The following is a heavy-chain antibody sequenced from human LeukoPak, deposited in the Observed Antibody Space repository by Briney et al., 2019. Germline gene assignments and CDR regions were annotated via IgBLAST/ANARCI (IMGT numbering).Heavy chain of an antibody. J-gene: IGHJ4*02. CDR2: ISSNGGST. CDR1: GLTFSSYA. CDR3: VKDHRGGNGELGILFR. V-gene: IGHV3-64D*06. D-gene: IGHD7-27*01. Sequence: GGSLRLSCSASGLTFSSYAMHWVRQAPGKGLEYVSAISSNGGSTYYADSVKGRFTISRDNSKNTLYLQMSSLRAEDTAVYYCVKDHRGGNGELGILFRWGQGTLVTVSS.